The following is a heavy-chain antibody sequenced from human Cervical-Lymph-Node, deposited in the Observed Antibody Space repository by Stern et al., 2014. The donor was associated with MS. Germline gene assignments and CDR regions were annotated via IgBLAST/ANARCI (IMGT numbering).Heavy chain of an antibody. V-gene: IGHV1-24*01. Sequence: VQLVESGPEVKKPGASVQVSCRVSGRTLSELSIHWVRQAPGGGLEWMGGLDPEDGTTILAHKFKTRVSVTQDPSTHTAYMRLSSLESEDTAVYYCAADPILTLIAGTAPLSKYGLAVWGQGTTVTVSS. D-gene: IGHD2-21*01. CDR1: GRTLSELS. CDR3: AADPILTLIAGTAPLSKYGLAV. J-gene: IGHJ6*02. CDR2: LDPEDGTT.